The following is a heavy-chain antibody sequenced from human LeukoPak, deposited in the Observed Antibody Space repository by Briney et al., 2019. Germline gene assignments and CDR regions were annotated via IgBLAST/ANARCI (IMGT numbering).Heavy chain of an antibody. J-gene: IGHJ4*02. Sequence: GESLRLSCAASGFTFSTYSMNWLRLAPGKGLEWVSSISPDSNYKYYVDSVKGRFTISRDNAKSSLYLQMNSLRAEDTAVYYCARTLFPTYYDSSGYSFDYWGQGTLVTVSS. CDR1: GFTFSTYS. D-gene: IGHD3-22*01. CDR2: ISPDSNYK. CDR3: ARTLFPTYYDSSGYSFDY. V-gene: IGHV3-21*04.